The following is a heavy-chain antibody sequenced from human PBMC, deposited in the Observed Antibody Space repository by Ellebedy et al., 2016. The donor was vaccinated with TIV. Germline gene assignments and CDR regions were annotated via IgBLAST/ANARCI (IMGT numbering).Heavy chain of an antibody. J-gene: IGHJ4*02. Sequence: AASVKVSCKASGYTFIGYYMHWVRQAPGQGLEWMGWINPNSGGTNYAQKFQGWVTMTRDTSISTAYMELSRLRSDDTAVYYCARDSSGWYRERYFDYWGQGTLVTVSS. CDR1: GYTFIGYY. D-gene: IGHD6-19*01. V-gene: IGHV1-2*04. CDR2: INPNSGGT. CDR3: ARDSSGWYRERYFDY.